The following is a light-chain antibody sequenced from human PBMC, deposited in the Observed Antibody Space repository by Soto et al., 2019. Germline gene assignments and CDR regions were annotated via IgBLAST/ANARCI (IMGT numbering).Light chain of an antibody. J-gene: IGKJ5*01. Sequence: EIQMTQSPSSLSTSVGERVTITCQASQDISNSLNWYQQKPGKAPKLLIYAASTLQSGVPSRFSGSESGTDFTLTISSLQPEDFGTYYCQQVNNYPLTFGGGTRLAIK. CDR2: AAS. CDR1: QDISNS. CDR3: QQVNNYPLT. V-gene: IGKV1-9*01.